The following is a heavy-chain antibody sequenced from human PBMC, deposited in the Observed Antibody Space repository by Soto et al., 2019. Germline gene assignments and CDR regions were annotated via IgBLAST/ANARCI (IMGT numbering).Heavy chain of an antibody. CDR2: IYYSGST. J-gene: IGHJ5*02. D-gene: IGHD1-26*01. CDR3: ARVPGIYSGSHSGHKNWFDP. V-gene: IGHV4-30-4*01. Sequence: PSETLSLTCTVSGGSISSGDYYWSWIRQPPGKGLEWIGYIYYSGSTYYNPSLKSRVTISVDTSKNQFSLKLSSVTAADTAVYYCARVPGIYSGSHSGHKNWFDPWGQGTLVTVSS. CDR1: GGSISSGDYY.